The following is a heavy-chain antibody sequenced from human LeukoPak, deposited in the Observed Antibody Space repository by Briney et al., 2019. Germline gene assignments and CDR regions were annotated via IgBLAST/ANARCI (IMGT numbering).Heavy chain of an antibody. D-gene: IGHD2-21*02. V-gene: IGHV3-23*01. Sequence: GGSLRLSCAASGFTFSNFAVSWVRQAPGKGLEWVSAISGSGGSAYYADSVKGRFTISRDNAKNSLYLQMSSLGAEDTAIYYCSRDRGGGDIYFDYWGQGTLVTVSS. CDR2: ISGSGGSA. CDR3: SRDRGGGDIYFDY. CDR1: GFTFSNFA. J-gene: IGHJ4*02.